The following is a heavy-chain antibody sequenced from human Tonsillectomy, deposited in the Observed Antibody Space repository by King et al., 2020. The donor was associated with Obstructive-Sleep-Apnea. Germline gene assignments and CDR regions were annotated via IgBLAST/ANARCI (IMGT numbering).Heavy chain of an antibody. Sequence: QVQLPQWGAGLLKPSETLSLTCGVSGGSFSPVYWTWIRQPPNGGLEWVGDIHQGDQGGSARLSPSLRSRATISVDTPKKQLSLNLTSVTAADTAVYYCASQSEVWRGRVKFRNYAVDVWGQGTMVTVSS. V-gene: IGHV4-34*04. D-gene: IGHD3-3*01. CDR3: ASQSEVWRGRVKFRNYAVDV. CDR1: GGSFSPVY. J-gene: IGHJ6*02. CDR2: IHQGDQGGSA.